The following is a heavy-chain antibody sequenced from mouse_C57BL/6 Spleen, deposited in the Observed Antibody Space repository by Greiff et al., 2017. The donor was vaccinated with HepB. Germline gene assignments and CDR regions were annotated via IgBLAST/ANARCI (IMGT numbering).Heavy chain of an antibody. CDR2: ISYDGSN. CDR3: ARLGATYDYDHY. V-gene: IGHV3-6*01. CDR1: GYSITSGYY. Sequence: EVQLQESGPGLVKPSQSLSLTCSVTGYSITSGYYWNWIRQFPGNKLEWMGYISYDGSNNYNPSLKNRISITRDTSKNQFFLKLNSVTTEDTATYCCARLGATYDYDHYWDQGTTLTVSS. D-gene: IGHD2-4*01. J-gene: IGHJ2*01.